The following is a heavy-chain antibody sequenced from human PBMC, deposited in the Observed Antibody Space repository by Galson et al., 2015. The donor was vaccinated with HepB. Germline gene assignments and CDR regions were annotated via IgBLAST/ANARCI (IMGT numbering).Heavy chain of an antibody. CDR1: GYTFTSYG. CDR2: ISAYNGNT. V-gene: IGHV1-18*04. D-gene: IGHD5-18*01. J-gene: IGHJ6*02. Sequence: SVKVSCKASGYTFTSYGISWVRQAPGQGLEWMGWISAYNGNTNYAQKLQGRVTMTTDTSTSTAYMELRSLRSDDTAVYYCASGVDTAMATGKYYYYYYGMDVWGQGTTVTVSS. CDR3: ASGVDTAMATGKYYYYYYGMDV.